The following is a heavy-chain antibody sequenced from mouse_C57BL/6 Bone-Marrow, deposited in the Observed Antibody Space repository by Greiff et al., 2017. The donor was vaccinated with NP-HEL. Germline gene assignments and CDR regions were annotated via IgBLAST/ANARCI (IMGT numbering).Heavy chain of an antibody. D-gene: IGHD1-1*01. CDR3: AREAIYYYGLWYFDV. V-gene: IGHV3-6*01. Sequence: EVKLMESGPGLVKPSQSLSLTCSVTGYSITSGYYWNWIRQFPGNKLEWMGYISYDGSNNYNPSLKNRISITRDTSKNQFFLKLNSVTTEDTATYYCAREAIYYYGLWYFDVWGTGTTVTVSS. J-gene: IGHJ1*03. CDR2: ISYDGSN. CDR1: GYSITSGYY.